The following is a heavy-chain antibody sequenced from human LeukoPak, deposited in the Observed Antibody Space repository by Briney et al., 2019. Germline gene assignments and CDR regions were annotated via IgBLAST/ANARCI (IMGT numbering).Heavy chain of an antibody. CDR3: ARRDGY. Sequence: PSETLSLTCAVYGGSFSGYYWSWIRQPPGKGLEWIGEINHSGSTNYNPSLKSRVTISVDTSKNQFSLKLSSVTAADTAVYYCARRDGYWGQGTLVTVSS. J-gene: IGHJ4*02. CDR2: INHSGST. CDR1: GGSFSGYY. V-gene: IGHV4-34*01. D-gene: IGHD2-21*01.